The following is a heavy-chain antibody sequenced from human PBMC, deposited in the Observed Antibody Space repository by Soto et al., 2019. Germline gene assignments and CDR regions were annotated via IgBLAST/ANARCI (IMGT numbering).Heavy chain of an antibody. Sequence: LRLSCAVSGFICSSYDMSWVSKAPGKGLAWVSTILVAGSQHYEDSVQGRFTISRDTSKNTVFLYMNSLTAGDTAVYYCAKATATSVGAFEIYGRGSMVTVSS. D-gene: IGHD1-1*01. CDR2: ILVAGSQ. CDR1: GFICSSYD. CDR3: AKATATSVGAFEI. V-gene: IGHV3-23*01. J-gene: IGHJ3*02.